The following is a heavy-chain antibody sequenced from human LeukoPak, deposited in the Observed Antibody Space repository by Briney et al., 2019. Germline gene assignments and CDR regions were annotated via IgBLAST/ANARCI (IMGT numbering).Heavy chain of an antibody. CDR2: INPSGGST. V-gene: IGHV1-46*01. D-gene: IGHD2-15*01. J-gene: IGHJ4*02. CDR1: GYTFTSYY. Sequence: ASVKVSCKASGYTFTSYYMHWVRQAPGQGLEWMGIINPSGGSTSYAQKFQGRVTMTRDTSTITVYMEMSSLRSEDTAVYYCARVPPYCSGGSCYPLYYFDYRGQGTLVTVSS. CDR3: ARVPPYCSGGSCYPLYYFDY.